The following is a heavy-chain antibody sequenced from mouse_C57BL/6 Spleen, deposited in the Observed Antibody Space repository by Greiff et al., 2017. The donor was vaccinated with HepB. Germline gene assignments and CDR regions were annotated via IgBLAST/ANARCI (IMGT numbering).Heavy chain of an antibody. J-gene: IGHJ4*01. D-gene: IGHD2-4*01. CDR1: GYTFTSYW. V-gene: IGHV1-64*01. Sequence: VQLQQSGAELVKPGASVKLSCKASGYTFTSYWMHWVKQRPGQGLEWIGMIHPNSGSTNYNEKFKSKATLTVDKSSSTAYMQLSSLTSEDSAVYYCARYDYDDHYYAMDYWGQGTSVTVSS. CDR2: IHPNSGST. CDR3: ARYDYDDHYYAMDY.